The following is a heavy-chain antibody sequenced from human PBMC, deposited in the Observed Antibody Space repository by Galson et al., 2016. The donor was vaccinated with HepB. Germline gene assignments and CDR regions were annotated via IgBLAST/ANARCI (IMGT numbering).Heavy chain of an antibody. CDR3: ARMRRFGEFYFDY. CDR2: ISSSSSYI. CDR1: GFTFSSSS. V-gene: IGHV3-21*01. D-gene: IGHD3-10*01. J-gene: IGHJ4*02. Sequence: SLRLSCAASGFTFSSSSMNWARQAPGKGLEWVSSISSSSSYIYYTDSVKGRFNISRDNAKNSLYLQMNSLRSEDTAVYYCARMRRFGEFYFDYRGQGTLVTVSS.